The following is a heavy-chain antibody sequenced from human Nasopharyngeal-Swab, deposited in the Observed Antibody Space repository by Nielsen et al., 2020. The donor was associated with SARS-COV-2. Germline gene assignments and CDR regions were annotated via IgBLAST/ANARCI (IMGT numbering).Heavy chain of an antibody. CDR1: GGSFSGYY. J-gene: IGHJ6*02. CDR3: ARGEGGCSGGSCYPNYYYYGMDV. Sequence: SQTLSFTCAVYGGSFSGYYWSWIRQPPGKGLEWIGEINHSGSTNYNPSLKSRVTISVDTSKNQFSLKLSSVTAADTAVYYCARGEGGCSGGSCYPNYYYYGMDVWGQGTTVTVSS. D-gene: IGHD2-15*01. V-gene: IGHV4-34*01. CDR2: INHSGST.